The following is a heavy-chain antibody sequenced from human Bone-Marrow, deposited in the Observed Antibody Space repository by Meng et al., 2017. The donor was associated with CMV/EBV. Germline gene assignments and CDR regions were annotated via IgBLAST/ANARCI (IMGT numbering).Heavy chain of an antibody. D-gene: IGHD4/OR15-4a*01. CDR1: GGSISSSSYY. Sequence: SETLSLTCTVSGGSISSSSYYWGWIRQPPGKGLEWIGSIYYSGSTYYNPSLKSRVTISVDTSKNQFSLKLSSVTAADTAVYYCARDAPMVVDLKFDYWGQGTLVTVSS. J-gene: IGHJ4*02. V-gene: IGHV4-39*07. CDR2: IYYSGST. CDR3: ARDAPMVVDLKFDY.